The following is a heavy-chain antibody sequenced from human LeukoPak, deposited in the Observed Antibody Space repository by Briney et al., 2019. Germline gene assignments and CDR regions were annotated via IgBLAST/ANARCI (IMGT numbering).Heavy chain of an antibody. CDR3: AREAGPHDFWSGYSH. J-gene: IGHJ4*02. CDR1: GFTFSGSA. V-gene: IGHV3-30*04. CDR2: ISYDGSNK. Sequence: GRSLRLSCAASGFTFSGSALHWVRQAPGKGLEWVAVISYDGSNKYYADSVKGRFTISRDDAKSSLYLQMNSLRAEDTAVYYCAREAGPHDFWSGYSHWGQGTLVTVSS. D-gene: IGHD3-3*01.